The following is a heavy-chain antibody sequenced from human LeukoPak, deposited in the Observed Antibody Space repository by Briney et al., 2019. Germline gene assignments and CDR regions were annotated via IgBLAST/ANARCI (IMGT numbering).Heavy chain of an antibody. CDR3: ASSYYDSSGYYYDYYYGMDV. V-gene: IGHV3-7*01. CDR2: IKQDGSEK. CDR1: GFTFSSYW. D-gene: IGHD3-22*01. Sequence: PGGSLRLSCAASGFTFSSYWMSWVRQAPGKGLEWVANIKQDGSEKYYVDSVKGRFTISRDNAKNSLYLQMNSLRAEDTAVYYCASSYYDSSGYYYDYYYGMDVWGQGTTVTVSS. J-gene: IGHJ6*02.